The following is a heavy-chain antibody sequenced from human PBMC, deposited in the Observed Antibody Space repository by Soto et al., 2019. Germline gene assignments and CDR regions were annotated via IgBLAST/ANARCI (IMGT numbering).Heavy chain of an antibody. CDR1: GGTFSSYA. J-gene: IGHJ5*02. CDR2: IIPIFGTA. CDR3: AADVGDILTCHPTPNWFDP. V-gene: IGHV1-69*06. D-gene: IGHD3-9*01. Sequence: QVQLVQSGAEVKKPGSSVKVSCKASGGTFSSYAISWVRQAPGQGLEWMGGIIPIFGTANYAQKFQGRVTITADKSTSTAYMELSSLRSEDTAVYYCAADVGDILTCHPTPNWFDPWGQGTLVIVSS.